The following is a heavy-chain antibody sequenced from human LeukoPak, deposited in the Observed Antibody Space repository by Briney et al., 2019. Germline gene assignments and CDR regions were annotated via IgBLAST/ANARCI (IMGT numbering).Heavy chain of an antibody. V-gene: IGHV4-31*03. CDR2: IYYSGST. CDR1: GGSISSGGYY. J-gene: IGHJ4*02. CDR3: AAGGGSSPPRLDY. Sequence: SQTLSLTCTVSGGSISSGGYYWSWIRQHPGKGLEWIGYIYYSGSTYYSPSLKSRVTISVDTSKNQFSLKLSSVTAADTAVYYCAAGGGSSPPRLDYWGQGTLVTVSS. D-gene: IGHD1-26*01.